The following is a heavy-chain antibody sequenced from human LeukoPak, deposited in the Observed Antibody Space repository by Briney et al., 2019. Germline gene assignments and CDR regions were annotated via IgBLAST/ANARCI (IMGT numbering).Heavy chain of an antibody. CDR2: IRCSGGST. V-gene: IGHV3-23*01. J-gene: IGHJ3*02. CDR3: AKFSLDILTGYYNLDAFDI. Sequence: PGGSLRLSCAASGFTFSSYAMSWVRQAPGKGLEWVSAIRCSGGSTYYADSVKGRFTISRENSKNTLYLQMNSLRAEDTAVYYCAKFSLDILTGYYNLDAFDIWGQGTMVTVSS. D-gene: IGHD3-9*01. CDR1: GFTFSSYA.